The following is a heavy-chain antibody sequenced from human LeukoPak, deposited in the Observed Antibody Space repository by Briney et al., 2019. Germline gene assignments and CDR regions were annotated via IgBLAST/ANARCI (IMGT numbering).Heavy chain of an antibody. CDR2: VSSSSDTK. CDR1: GFTLSSYG. Sequence: PGRSLRLSCAASGFTLSSYGMNWVRQAPGKGLEWLAHVSSSSDTKYYAESVKGRFTVSRDNAKNSLSLQLNTLRADDTAVYYCARELHCNGDSCGAFDIWGQGTMVTVSS. J-gene: IGHJ3*02. V-gene: IGHV3-48*01. D-gene: IGHD2-15*01. CDR3: ARELHCNGDSCGAFDI.